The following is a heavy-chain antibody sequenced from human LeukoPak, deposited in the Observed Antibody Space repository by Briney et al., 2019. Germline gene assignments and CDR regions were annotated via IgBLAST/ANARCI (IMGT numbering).Heavy chain of an antibody. D-gene: IGHD3-22*01. CDR1: GFTFDDYV. CDR3: AKAGSGYPYVGFDY. Sequence: GGSLRLSCAASGFTFDDYVMHWVRQAPGKGLEWVSLISWDGGSTYYADSVKGRFTISRDNSKNSLYLQMNSLRAEDTALYYCAKAGSGYPYVGFDYWGQGTLVTVSS. CDR2: ISWDGGST. J-gene: IGHJ4*02. V-gene: IGHV3-43D*03.